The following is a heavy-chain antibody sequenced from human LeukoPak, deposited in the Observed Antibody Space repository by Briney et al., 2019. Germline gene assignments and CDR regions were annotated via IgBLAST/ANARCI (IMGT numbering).Heavy chain of an antibody. CDR1: GFTFSSYA. Sequence: GRSLRLSCAASGFTFSSYAMHWVRQAPGKGLEWVAVISYDGSNKYYADSVKGRFTISRDNSKNTLYLQMNSLRAEDTAVYYCARDSGLLRRNHPFWIDWGQGTLVTVSS. CDR2: ISYDGSNK. J-gene: IGHJ4*02. CDR3: ARDSGLLRRNHPFWID. D-gene: IGHD1-14*01. V-gene: IGHV3-30*04.